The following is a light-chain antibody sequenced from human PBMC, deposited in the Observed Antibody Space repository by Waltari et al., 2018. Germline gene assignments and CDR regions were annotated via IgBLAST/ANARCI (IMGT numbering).Light chain of an antibody. CDR3: QQLDKYPLT. V-gene: IGKV1-9*01. Sequence: IQLTQSPSSLSASVRDKAPITCRARDGISTYLAWYHPQPGKAPKLLIYGASTLQSGVPSRFSGSGSGTDFTLTISSLQPGDFATYYCQQLDKYPLTFGGGTKVEIK. CDR2: GAS. J-gene: IGKJ4*01. CDR1: DGISTY.